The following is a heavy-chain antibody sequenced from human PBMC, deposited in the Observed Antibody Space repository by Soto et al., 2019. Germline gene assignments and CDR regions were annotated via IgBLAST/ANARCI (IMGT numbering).Heavy chain of an antibody. D-gene: IGHD6-13*01. CDR1: GGTFSSYA. J-gene: IGHJ3*02. CDR3: ARVYSSSWYEAFDI. V-gene: IGHV1-69*12. Sequence: QVQLVQSGAEVKKPGSSVKVSCKASGGTFSSYAISWVRQAPGQGLEWMGGIIPIFGTANYAQKFQGRVTXXAXESXSTAYMELSSLRSEDTAVYYCARVYSSSWYEAFDIWGQGTMVTVSS. CDR2: IIPIFGTA.